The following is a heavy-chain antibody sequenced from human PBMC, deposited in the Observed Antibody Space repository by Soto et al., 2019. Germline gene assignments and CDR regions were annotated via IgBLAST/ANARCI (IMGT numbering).Heavy chain of an antibody. D-gene: IGHD5-18*01. CDR2: IYYSGST. CDR3: ARGLDSYGYEGWFDP. CDR1: GGSISSGGYY. V-gene: IGHV4-31*03. J-gene: IGHJ5*02. Sequence: QVQLQESGPGLVKPSQTLSLTCTVSGGSISSGGYYWSWICQHPGKGLEWIGYIYYSGSTYYNPSLKSRVTISVDTSKNQFSLKLSSVTAADTAVYYCARGLDSYGYEGWFDPWGQGTLATVSS.